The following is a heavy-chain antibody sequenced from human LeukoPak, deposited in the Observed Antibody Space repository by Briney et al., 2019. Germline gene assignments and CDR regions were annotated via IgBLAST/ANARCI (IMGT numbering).Heavy chain of an antibody. CDR2: IRYDGSNK. CDR3: AKDWEYGGYYYYMDV. V-gene: IGHV3-30*02. CDR1: GFTFSSYG. D-gene: IGHD1-26*01. Sequence: PGGSLRLSCAASGFTFSSYGMHWVRQAPGKGLEWVAFIRYDGSNKYYADSVKGRFTISRDNSKNTLYLQMNSLRAEDTAVYYCAKDWEYGGYYYYMDVWGKGTTVTVSS. J-gene: IGHJ6*03.